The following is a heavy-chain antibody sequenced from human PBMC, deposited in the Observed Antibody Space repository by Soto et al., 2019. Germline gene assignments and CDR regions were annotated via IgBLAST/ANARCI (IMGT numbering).Heavy chain of an antibody. J-gene: IGHJ6*02. CDR1: GYTFTSYG. Sequence: SVKGSCKASGYTFTSYGISWVRQAPVQGLEWMGWISAYNGNTNYAQKLQGRVTMTTDTSTSTAYMELRSLRSDDTAVYYCARAVENPPGRFLEWLFDYYYGMDVWGQGTTVTVSS. D-gene: IGHD3-3*01. V-gene: IGHV1-18*01. CDR2: ISAYNGNT. CDR3: ARAVENPPGRFLEWLFDYYYGMDV.